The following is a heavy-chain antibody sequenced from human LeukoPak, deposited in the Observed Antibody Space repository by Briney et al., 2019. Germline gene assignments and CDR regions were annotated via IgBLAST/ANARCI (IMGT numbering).Heavy chain of an antibody. V-gene: IGHV3-53*01. D-gene: IGHD3-22*01. J-gene: IGHJ4*02. CDR1: GFTVSSNY. CDR3: ARERDYDISGYYFFGY. CDR2: IYSGGST. Sequence: PGGSLRLSCAASGFTVSSNYMSWVRQAPGKGLEWVSVIYSGGSTFYTDSVKGRFSISRDNSKNKLSLQMNSLRAEYTAVYYCARERDYDISGYYFFGYWGQGTLVTVSS.